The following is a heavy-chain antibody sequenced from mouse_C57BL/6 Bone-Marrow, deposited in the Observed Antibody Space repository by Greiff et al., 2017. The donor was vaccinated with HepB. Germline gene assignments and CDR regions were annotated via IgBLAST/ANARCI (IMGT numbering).Heavy chain of an antibody. J-gene: IGHJ4*01. CDR1: GYTFTSYW. CDR2: IHPNSGST. D-gene: IGHD2-3*01. Sequence: QVQLQQPGAELVKPGASVKLSCKASGYTFTSYWMHWVKQRPGQGLEWIGMIHPNSGSTNYNEKFKSKATLTVDKSSSTAYMQLSSLTSEDSAVYDCARDDGYTAYAMDYWGQGTSVTVSS. V-gene: IGHV1-64*01. CDR3: ARDDGYTAYAMDY.